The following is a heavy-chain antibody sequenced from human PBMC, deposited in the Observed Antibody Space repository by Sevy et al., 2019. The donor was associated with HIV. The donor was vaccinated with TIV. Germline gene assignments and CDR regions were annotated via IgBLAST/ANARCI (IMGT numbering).Heavy chain of an antibody. D-gene: IGHD2-21*02. CDR2: ISYDGNNK. CDR1: RFTFNTYA. J-gene: IGHJ4*02. V-gene: IGHV3-30*04. Sequence: GGSLRLSCAASRFTFNTYAIHWVRQAPGKGLEWVAVISYDGNNKSYSDSVKGRFTISRDNSKHTLYLQMNSLRVEDTAVYYCARGRVTSHYYDYWGQGTLVTVSS. CDR3: ARGRVTSHYYDY.